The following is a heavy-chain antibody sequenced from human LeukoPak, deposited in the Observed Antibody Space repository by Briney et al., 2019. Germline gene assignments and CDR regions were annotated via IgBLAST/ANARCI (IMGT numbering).Heavy chain of an antibody. D-gene: IGHD2-2*01. CDR2: IYSGGDT. CDR3: ARSPPASPFDY. CDR1: GFTVSRNY. J-gene: IGHJ4*02. Sequence: GGYLRLSCTASGFTVSRNYMSWVRQAPGKGLEWVSVIYSGGDTYYADSVKGRFTISRDISENTLYLQMDNLRAEDTAFYYCARSPPASPFDYWGQGTLVTVSS. V-gene: IGHV3-53*01.